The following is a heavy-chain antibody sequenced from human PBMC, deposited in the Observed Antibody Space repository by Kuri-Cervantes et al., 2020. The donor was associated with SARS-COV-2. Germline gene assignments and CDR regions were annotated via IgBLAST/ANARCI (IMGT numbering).Heavy chain of an antibody. J-gene: IGHJ4*02. D-gene: IGHD6-6*01. CDR2: ISYDGSNK. CDR1: GFTFSSYA. CDR3: ARGRAARYFDY. Sequence: GGSLRLSCAASGFTFSSYAMHWVRQAPGKGLEWVAVISYDGSNKYYADSVKGRFTISRDNSKNTLYLQMNSLGAEDTAVYYCARGRAARYFDYWGQGTLVTVSS. V-gene: IGHV3-30-3*01.